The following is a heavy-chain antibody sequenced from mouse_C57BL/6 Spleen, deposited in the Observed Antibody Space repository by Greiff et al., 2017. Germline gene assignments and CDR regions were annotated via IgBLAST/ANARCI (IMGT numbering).Heavy chain of an antibody. CDR1: GYSFTSGYY. J-gene: IGHJ2*01. CDR2: ISYDGSN. D-gene: IGHD2-5*01. CDR3: ARDDFSIFDY. V-gene: IGHV3-6*01. Sequence: EVKLQESGPGLVKPSQSLSLTCSVTGYSFTSGYYWNWIRQFPGNKLEWMGYISYDGSNNYNPSLKNRISITRDTSKNQFFLKLNSVTTEDTATYYCARDDFSIFDYWGQGTTLTVSS.